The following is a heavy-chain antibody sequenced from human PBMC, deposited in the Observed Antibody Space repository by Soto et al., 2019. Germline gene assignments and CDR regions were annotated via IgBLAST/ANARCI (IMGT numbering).Heavy chain of an antibody. CDR1: GFTFSKYG. CDR2: ILHDGGDL. V-gene: IGHV3-33*05. CDR3: ARDDDRPDKGLDM. D-gene: IGHD3-22*01. Sequence: QVQLVESGGGVVQPGRSLRLSCAASGFTFSKYGMHWVREAPGTGLEWVGVILHDGGDLRYGDSVKGRFTISRDNSKNTLYLQINSLRVEDTAVYYCARDDDRPDKGLDMWGQGTMVTVSS. J-gene: IGHJ3*02.